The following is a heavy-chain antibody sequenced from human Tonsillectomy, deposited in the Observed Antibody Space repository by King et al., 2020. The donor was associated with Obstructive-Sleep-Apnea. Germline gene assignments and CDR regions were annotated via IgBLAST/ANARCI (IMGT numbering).Heavy chain of an antibody. D-gene: IGHD2-2*01. V-gene: IGHV3-13*01. Sequence: VQLVESGGGLVQPGGSLRLSCAASGFTFSSYDMHWVRQATGKGLEWVSAIGTAGDTYYPGSVKGRFTISRENAKNSLYLQMNSLVAGDTAVYYCARGYCSSTSCYGHYYYGMDVWGQGTTVTVSS. J-gene: IGHJ6*02. CDR1: GFTFSSYD. CDR2: IGTAGDT. CDR3: ARGYCSSTSCYGHYYYGMDV.